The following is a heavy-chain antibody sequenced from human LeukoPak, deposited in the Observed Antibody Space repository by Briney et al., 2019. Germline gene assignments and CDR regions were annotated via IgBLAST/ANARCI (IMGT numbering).Heavy chain of an antibody. V-gene: IGHV3-48*04. CDR1: GFTFSSYS. CDR2: ISSSSSTI. Sequence: GGSLRLSCAASGFTFSSYSMNWVRQAPGKGLKWVSYISSSSSTIYYADSVKGRFTISRDNAKNSLYLQMNSLRAEDTAVYYCARVLITMLRGVGCLFDIWGQGTMVTVSS. D-gene: IGHD3-10*01. CDR3: ARVLITMLRGVGCLFDI. J-gene: IGHJ3*02.